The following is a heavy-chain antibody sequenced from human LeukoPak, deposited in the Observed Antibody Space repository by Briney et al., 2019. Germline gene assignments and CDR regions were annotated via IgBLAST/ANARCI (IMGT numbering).Heavy chain of an antibody. CDR1: GGSFSGYY. V-gene: IGHV4-34*01. J-gene: IGHJ4*02. CDR3: AREDAYYYGSGSYRIFDY. D-gene: IGHD3-10*01. Sequence: PSETLSLTCAVYGGSFSGYYWSWIRQPPRKGLEWIGEINHSGSTNYNPSLKSRVTISVDTSKNQFSLKLSSVTAADTAVYYCAREDAYYYGSGSYRIFDYWGQGTLVTVSS. CDR2: INHSGST.